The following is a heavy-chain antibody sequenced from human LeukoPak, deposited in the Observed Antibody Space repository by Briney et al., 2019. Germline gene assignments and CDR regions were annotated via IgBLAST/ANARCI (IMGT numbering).Heavy chain of an antibody. CDR2: IYYSGST. D-gene: IGHD1-26*01. Sequence: SETLSLTCTVSGGSICSYYWSWIRQPPGKGMEWLGYIYYSGSTNYNPSLKSRVPISVDTSKNQFSLKLSAVTAAAPPVFYVXXDXXXGIVGXPXXFDPWGQGTLVTVSS. CDR1: GGSICSYY. CDR3: XXDXXXGIVGXPXXFDP. V-gene: IGHV4-59*01. J-gene: IGHJ5*02.